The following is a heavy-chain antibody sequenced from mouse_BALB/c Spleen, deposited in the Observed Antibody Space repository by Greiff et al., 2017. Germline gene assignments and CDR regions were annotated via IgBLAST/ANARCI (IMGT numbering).Heavy chain of an antibody. CDR2: IYPGDGDT. CDR1: GYAFSSSW. Sequence: QVQLQQSGPELVKPGASVKISCKASGYAFSSSWMNWVKQRPGQGLEWIGRIYPGDGDTNYNGKFKGKATLTADKSSSTAYMQLSSLTSVDSAVYFCARSGSSGYYAMDYWGQGTSVTVSA. J-gene: IGHJ4*01. D-gene: IGHD3-1*01. V-gene: IGHV1-82*01. CDR3: ARSGSSGYYAMDY.